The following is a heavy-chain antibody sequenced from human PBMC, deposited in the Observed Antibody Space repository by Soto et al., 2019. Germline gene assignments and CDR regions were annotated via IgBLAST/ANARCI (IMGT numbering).Heavy chain of an antibody. Sequence: GQSLKISCQSSGSPFSTYWVAWVRQMPGKALAGMGLIYPHDSDTRYNPAFRGQVTISAETSTCTVFLHWRSLKASGTAAYFLARHRRDASDGCFLCRIEVWGQGTSVTVAS. CDR2: IYPHDSDT. D-gene: IGHD2-21*01. J-gene: IGHJ6*01. CDR1: GSPFSTYW. V-gene: IGHV5-51*01. CDR3: ARHRRDASDGCFLCRIEV.